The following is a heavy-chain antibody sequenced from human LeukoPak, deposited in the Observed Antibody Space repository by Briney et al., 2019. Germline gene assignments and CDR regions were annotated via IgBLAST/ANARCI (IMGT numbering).Heavy chain of an antibody. CDR3: ARENTAVPGGDC. D-gene: IGHD5-18*01. J-gene: IGHJ4*02. CDR2: IKQDGSEK. Sequence: GGSLRLSCAASGFTISPYWMSWVRQVLGMGLEGVANIKQDGSEKYYVDSVKGRFAISRDNAKNSVYLQMNGLRAEDTAVYYCARENTAVPGGDCWGQGTLVTVSS. V-gene: IGHV3-7*01. CDR1: GFTISPYW.